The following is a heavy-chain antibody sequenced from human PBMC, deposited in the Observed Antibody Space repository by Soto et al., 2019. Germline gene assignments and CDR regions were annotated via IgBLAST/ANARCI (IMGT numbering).Heavy chain of an antibody. V-gene: IGHV3-7*03. D-gene: IGHD3-22*01. J-gene: IGHJ1*01. CDR3: AKCGNDSSGRLLRYFQH. Sequence: SCVVSGFSFSSVWMTWVRQAPGKGLECVANIKYDGSEEYYVDSVKGRFTISRDNAKNSLYLQMSSLRAEDTAVYYCAKCGNDSSGRLLRYFQHWGQGTLVTVSS. CDR1: GFSFSSVW. CDR2: IKYDGSEE.